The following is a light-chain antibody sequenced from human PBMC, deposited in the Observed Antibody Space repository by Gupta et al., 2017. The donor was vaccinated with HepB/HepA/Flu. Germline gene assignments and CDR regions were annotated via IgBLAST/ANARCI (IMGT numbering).Light chain of an antibody. Sequence: QSALTQPPSVSGAPAQRVTNIGAGYDVHWYQQLPGTAPKILIYGNSNRPSGVPDRFSGSKSGTSASLAITGLQAEDEADYYCQSYDSSLSGSGVVFGGGTKLTVL. J-gene: IGLJ2*01. V-gene: IGLV1-40*01. CDR1: IGAGYD. CDR3: QSYDSSLSGSGVV. CDR2: GNS.